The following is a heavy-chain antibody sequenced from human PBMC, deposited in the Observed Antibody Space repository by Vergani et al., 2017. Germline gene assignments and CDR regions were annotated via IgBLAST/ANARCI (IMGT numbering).Heavy chain of an antibody. D-gene: IGHD5-24*01. V-gene: IGHV3-11*01. J-gene: IGHJ3*02. CDR1: GFSFRDHY. CDR2: ISNSGNTI. CDR3: ARDHRDYNNYPGTCDI. Sequence: QVQLVESGGGLVKPGGSLSLSCAASGFSFRDHYLTWIRPAPGKGLAWVSYISNSGNTIESADSVKGRFSLSRDNAKSSLFLQMDSLRAEDTAVYYCARDHRDYNNYPGTCDIWGQGSMVTVSS.